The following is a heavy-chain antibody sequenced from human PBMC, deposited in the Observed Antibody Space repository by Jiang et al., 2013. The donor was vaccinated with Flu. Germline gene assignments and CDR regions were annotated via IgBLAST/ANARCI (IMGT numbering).Heavy chain of an antibody. CDR2: VSYRGNT. CDR1: GGSISSFY. V-gene: IGHV4-59*08. J-gene: IGHJ4*02. CDR3: ARHGRSLRYFDS. D-gene: IGHD1-26*01. Sequence: GSGLVKPSETLSLTCTVSGGSISSFYWSWLRQPPGRGLEWIGYVSYRGNTNFNPSLQSRVTMSVDTSKNQFSLKLTSVTAADTAVYYCARHGRSLRYFDSWGQGALVTVSS.